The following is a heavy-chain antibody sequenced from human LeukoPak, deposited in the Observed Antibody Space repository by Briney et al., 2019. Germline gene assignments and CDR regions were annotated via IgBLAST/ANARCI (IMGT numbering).Heavy chain of an antibody. CDR3: ARPISYKASDYGDLRLDGIDV. CDR1: GGSISNYY. J-gene: IGHJ6*02. Sequence: PSETLSLTCTVSGGSISNYYWCWIRQPPGKGLEWIGYIYYSGNTNYNPSLKSRVTISVDTSKNQFSLKLSSVTAADTAVYYCARPISYKASDYGDLRLDGIDVWGQGTTVTVSS. CDR2: IYYSGNT. V-gene: IGHV4-59*08. D-gene: IGHD4-17*01.